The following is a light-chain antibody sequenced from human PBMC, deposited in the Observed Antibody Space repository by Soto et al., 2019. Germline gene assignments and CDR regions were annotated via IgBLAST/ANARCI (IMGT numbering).Light chain of an antibody. Sequence: EIVMTQSPATLSVSPGERATLSCRASQSVSSNLACYQQKPGQAPRLLIYGASTRATGIPARFSGSGSGTEFTLTISSLQSEDFAVYYCQQYNNWPRTFGQGTNADIK. CDR3: QQYNNWPRT. V-gene: IGKV3-15*01. CDR2: GAS. J-gene: IGKJ1*01. CDR1: QSVSSN.